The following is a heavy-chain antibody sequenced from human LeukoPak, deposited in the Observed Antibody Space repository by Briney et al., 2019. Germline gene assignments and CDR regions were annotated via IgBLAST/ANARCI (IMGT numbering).Heavy chain of an antibody. CDR1: GFTFSSYG. D-gene: IGHD3-10*01. J-gene: IGHJ6*03. CDR2: MSGSGGTT. V-gene: IGHV3-23*01. CDR3: AKAGRGGAITMVRGVKGDYYYMDA. Sequence: GGSLRLSCAASGFTFSSYGMSWVRQAPGKGLEWISAMSGSGGTTYYVDSVKGRFTISRDNSKNTLYLQMNSLTVDDTAVYYCAKAGRGGAITMVRGVKGDYYYMDAWGKGTTVTISS.